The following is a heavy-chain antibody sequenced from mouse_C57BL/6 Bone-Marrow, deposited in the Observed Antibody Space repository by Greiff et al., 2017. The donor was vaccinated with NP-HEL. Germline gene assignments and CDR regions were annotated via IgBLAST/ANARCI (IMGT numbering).Heavy chain of an antibody. J-gene: IGHJ2*01. CDR3: ARAGIITTVVAPFDY. Sequence: QVQLQQPGAELVRPGTSVKVSCKASGYAFTNYLIEWVKQRPGQGLEWIGVINPGSGGTNYNEKFKGKATLTADKSSSTAYMQLSSLTSEGSAVYFCARAGIITTVVAPFDYWGQGTTLTVSS. CDR2: INPGSGGT. V-gene: IGHV1-54*01. CDR1: GYAFTNYL. D-gene: IGHD1-1*01.